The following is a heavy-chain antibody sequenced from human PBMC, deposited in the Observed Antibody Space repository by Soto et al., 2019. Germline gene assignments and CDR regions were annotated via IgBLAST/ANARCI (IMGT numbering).Heavy chain of an antibody. V-gene: IGHV4-31*03. D-gene: IGHD4-17*01. Sequence: SETLSLTCTLSGVSTTSGAYYWTWVRQHPGKGLEWIGYIYYNGNTYFSPSLKSRLTISIDTSKNQFSLKLSSVTAADTAMYYCARDRLRAVYAFDFWGQGTMVT. CDR2: IYYNGNT. CDR3: ARDRLRAVYAFDF. CDR1: GVSTTSGAYY. J-gene: IGHJ3*01.